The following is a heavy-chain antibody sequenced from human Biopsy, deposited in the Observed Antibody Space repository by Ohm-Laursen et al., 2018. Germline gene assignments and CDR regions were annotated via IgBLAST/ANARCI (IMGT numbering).Heavy chain of an antibody. V-gene: IGHV4-34*01. Sequence: SETLSLTCAVDGGSFSGYDWTWIRQPPGKGLEWVGEFSHTGTTIYNPSLKSRLTISVDKSKNHSSLRLTSVTAADTATYFCARGPYGDNAGAFDVWGQGTVVTVSS. D-gene: IGHD4/OR15-4a*01. CDR1: GGSFSGYD. CDR2: FSHTGTT. CDR3: ARGPYGDNAGAFDV. J-gene: IGHJ3*01.